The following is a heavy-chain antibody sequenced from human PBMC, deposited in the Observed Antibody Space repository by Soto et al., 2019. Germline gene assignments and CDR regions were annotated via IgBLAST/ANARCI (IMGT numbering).Heavy chain of an antibody. D-gene: IGHD2-8*02. CDR1: GGSFSGYY. CDR2: INHSGST. V-gene: IGHV4-34*01. J-gene: IGHJ5*02. CDR3: ARGGLVGNWFDP. Sequence: QVQLQQWGAGLLKPSETLSLTCAVYGGSFSGYYCSWIRQPPGKGLEWIGEINHSGSTNYNPSLKSRVTISVDTSKNQFSLKLSSVTAADTAVYYCARGGLVGNWFDPWGQGTLVTVSS.